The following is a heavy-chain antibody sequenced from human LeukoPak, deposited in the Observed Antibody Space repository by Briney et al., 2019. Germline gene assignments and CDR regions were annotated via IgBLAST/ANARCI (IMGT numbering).Heavy chain of an antibody. Sequence: PSETLSLTCTVSGGSISSYYWSWIRQPAGKGLEWIGRIYTSGSTKYSPSLKSRVTISVDTSKNQFSLKLSSVTAADTAVYYCARDPLYYDSSGYLFSWGQGTLVTVSS. CDR3: ARDPLYYDSSGYLFS. V-gene: IGHV4-4*07. D-gene: IGHD3-22*01. CDR1: GGSISSYY. CDR2: IYTSGST. J-gene: IGHJ4*02.